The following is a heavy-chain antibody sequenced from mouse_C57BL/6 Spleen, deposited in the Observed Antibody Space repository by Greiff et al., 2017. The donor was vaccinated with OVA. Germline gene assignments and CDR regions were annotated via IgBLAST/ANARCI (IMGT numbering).Heavy chain of an antibody. CDR1: GFTFSSYA. J-gene: IGHJ3*01. V-gene: IGHV5-4*01. D-gene: IGHD1-1*02. Sequence: EVQGVESGGGLVKPGGSLKLSCAASGFTFSSYAMSWVRQTPEKRLEWVATISDGGSYTYYPDNVKGRFTISRDNAKNNLYLQMSHLKSEDTAMYYCARKDYSRGSWFAYWGQGTLVTVSA. CDR2: ISDGGSYT. CDR3: ARKDYSRGSWFAY.